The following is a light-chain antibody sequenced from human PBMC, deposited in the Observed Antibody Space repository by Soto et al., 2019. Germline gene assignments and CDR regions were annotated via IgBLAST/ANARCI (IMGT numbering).Light chain of an antibody. J-gene: IGKJ4*01. CDR1: QSVSSSY. CDR3: QQYYTLPLT. V-gene: IGKV3-20*01. CDR2: GTS. Sequence: EIVLTQSPGTLSLSPGERATLSCRASQSVSSSYLAWYQQKPGQAPRLLICGTSSRATGIPDRFSGSGSGTESTLTISSLQSEDFAVYYCQQYYTLPLTFGGGTKVDI.